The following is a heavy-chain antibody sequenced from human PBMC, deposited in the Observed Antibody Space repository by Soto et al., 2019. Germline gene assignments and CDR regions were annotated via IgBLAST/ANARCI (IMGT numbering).Heavy chain of an antibody. CDR3: ARGSRNDVWSGYFHYCYGMAV. Sequence: ASVKVSCKASGYAFTSYGISWVRQAPGQVLEWMVCISAYNGNTNYAQKLQGRVTMTTDTSTRTAYMELRSLRSDDTAVYYCARGSRNDVWSGYFHYCYGMAVWGQGTSVTVSS. D-gene: IGHD3-3*01. CDR1: GYAFTSYG. J-gene: IGHJ6*01. CDR2: ISAYNGNT. V-gene: IGHV1-18*04.